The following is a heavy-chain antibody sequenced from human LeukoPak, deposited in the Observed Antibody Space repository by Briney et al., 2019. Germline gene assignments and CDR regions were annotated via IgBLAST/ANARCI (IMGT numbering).Heavy chain of an antibody. Sequence: GGSLRLSCETAGFTFSSYVMHWVRRTPGKGLEWVASINPDGNKKYSADSVKGRFTISRDNAENSLYLQMNSLRVEDTAFYYCARDLAYSRLDYWGQGMLVTVSS. D-gene: IGHD5-18*01. CDR2: INPDGNKK. V-gene: IGHV3-7*01. CDR1: GFTFSSYV. J-gene: IGHJ4*02. CDR3: ARDLAYSRLDY.